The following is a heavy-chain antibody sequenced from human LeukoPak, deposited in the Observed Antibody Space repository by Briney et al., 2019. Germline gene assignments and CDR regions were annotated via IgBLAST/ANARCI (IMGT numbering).Heavy chain of an antibody. CDR1: GFILSRFSSYA. CDR3: AKESYYCSGGKCHYNWFDT. CDR2: ISNDGSNK. D-gene: IGHD2-15*01. Sequence: GSLRLSCAGSGFILSRFSSYAMHWVRQAPGKGLEWVAVISNDGSNKYYADSVEGRFTISRDDSNNTLYLQMNSLRAEDTAVYYCAKESYYCSGGKCHYNWFDTWGQGTLVTVSS. V-gene: IGHV3-30*18. J-gene: IGHJ5*02.